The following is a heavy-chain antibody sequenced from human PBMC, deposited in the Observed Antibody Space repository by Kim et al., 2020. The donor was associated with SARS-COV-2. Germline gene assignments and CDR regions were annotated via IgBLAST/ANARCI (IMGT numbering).Heavy chain of an antibody. V-gene: IGHV4-39*01. CDR2: VYHTGST. J-gene: IGHJ5*02. Sequence: SETLSLTCTVSGGSISSDSYYWGWIRQPPGNGLEWIGSVYHTGSTYYNPSLESRVTISVDTSKNQFSLQLSSVTAADTSVFYCARKVGGTHNWFDPWGQGTLVTVSP. CDR1: GGSISSDSYY. CDR3: ARKVGGTHNWFDP. D-gene: IGHD1-26*01.